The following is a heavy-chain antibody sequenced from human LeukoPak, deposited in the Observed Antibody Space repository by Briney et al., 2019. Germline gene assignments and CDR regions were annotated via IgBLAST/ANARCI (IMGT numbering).Heavy chain of an antibody. CDR1: GFTFSSYA. CDR3: ARDGYYYDSSGYSPDYYYYMDV. CDR2: IYSGGST. J-gene: IGHJ6*03. V-gene: IGHV3-66*01. Sequence: GGSLRLSCAASGFTFSSYAMSWVRQAPGKGLEWVSVIYSGGSTYYADSVKGRFTISRDNSKNTLYLQMNSLRAEDTAVYYCARDGYYYDSSGYSPDYYYYMDVWGKGTTVTISS. D-gene: IGHD3-22*01.